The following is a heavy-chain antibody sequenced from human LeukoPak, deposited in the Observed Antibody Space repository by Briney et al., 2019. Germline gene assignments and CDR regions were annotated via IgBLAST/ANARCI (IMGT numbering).Heavy chain of an antibody. CDR2: ISGSGGYT. CDR1: GFTFSSYG. CDR3: ARSYARYYMDV. J-gene: IGHJ6*03. D-gene: IGHD2-2*01. Sequence: GGSLRLSCAASGFTFSSYGMTWVRQAPGKGLEWVSTISGSGGYTHYADSVKGRFTISRDNSKNTLYLQMNSLRAEDTAVYYCARSYARYYMDVWGKGTTVTISS. V-gene: IGHV3-23*01.